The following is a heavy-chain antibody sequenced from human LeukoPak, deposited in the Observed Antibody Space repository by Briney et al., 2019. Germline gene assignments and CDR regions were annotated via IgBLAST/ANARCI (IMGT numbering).Heavy chain of an antibody. CDR3: ARTPAQSFDWLSTSYYFDY. Sequence: SVKVSCKASGGTFSSYAISWVRQAPGQGLEWMGGTIPIFGTANYAQKFQGRVTITADKSTSTAYMELSSLRSEDTAVYYCARTPAQSFDWLSTSYYFDYWGQGTLVTVSS. D-gene: IGHD3-9*01. CDR2: TIPIFGTA. CDR1: GGTFSSYA. J-gene: IGHJ4*02. V-gene: IGHV1-69*06.